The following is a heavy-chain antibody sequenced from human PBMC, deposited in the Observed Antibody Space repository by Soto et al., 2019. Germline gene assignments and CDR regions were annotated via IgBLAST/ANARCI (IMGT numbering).Heavy chain of an antibody. V-gene: IGHV3-30*18. CDR3: AKASDRIKLWSHNFDY. D-gene: IGHD5-18*01. CDR2: ISYDGSNK. J-gene: IGHJ4*02. CDR1: GFTFSSYG. Sequence: PGGSLRLSCAASGFTFSSYGMHWVRQAPGKGLEWVAVISYDGSNKYYADSVKGRFTISRDNSKNTLYLKMNSLRAEDTAVYYCAKASDRIKLWSHNFDYWGQGTLVTVSS.